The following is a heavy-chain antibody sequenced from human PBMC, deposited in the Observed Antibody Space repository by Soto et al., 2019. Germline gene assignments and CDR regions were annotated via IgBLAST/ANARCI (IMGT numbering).Heavy chain of an antibody. V-gene: IGHV1-8*01. J-gene: IGHJ5*01. CDR2: MNPNSSNT. Sequence: QVQLVQSGAEVKKPGASVKVSCKASGYTFTSYGINWVRQATGQGFEWMGWMNPNSSNTDYAQKFQGRVTMTRNTSMSTDYMELPSLTSADTAVYYCARGLRTGYTRRCLDSWGRGTLVTVSS. CDR3: ARGLRTGYTRRCLDS. D-gene: IGHD5-12*01. CDR1: GYTFTSYG.